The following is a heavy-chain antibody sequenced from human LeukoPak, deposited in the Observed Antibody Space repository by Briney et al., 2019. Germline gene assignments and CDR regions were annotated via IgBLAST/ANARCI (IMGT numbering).Heavy chain of an antibody. V-gene: IGHV3-48*01. CDR2: IGSDGTRL. CDR1: GFTFSSYT. Sequence: GGSLRLSCAASGFTFSSYTIHWVRQAPGKGLEWLAHIGSDGTRLYADSVKGRFTISRDDAENSVYLQMNSLRGEDTAVYFCARDVHGAGSYLPDYMDVWGKGTTVTVS. CDR3: ARDVHGAGSYLPDYMDV. D-gene: IGHD3-10*01. J-gene: IGHJ6*03.